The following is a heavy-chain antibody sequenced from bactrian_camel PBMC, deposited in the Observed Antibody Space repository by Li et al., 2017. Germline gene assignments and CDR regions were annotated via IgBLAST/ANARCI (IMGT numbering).Heavy chain of an antibody. CDR1: GFTFSSYD. Sequence: DVQLVESGGGLVQPGGSLRLSCAASGFTFSSYDMSWVRQAPGKGLEWVSAIYAGGGITTYGDSVKGRFTISRDNAKNSVYLQMNSLEPEDTAVYYCVSAWAGWADFEYWGQGTQVTVS. CDR2: IYAGGGIT. J-gene: IGHJ4*01. V-gene: IGHV3S40*01. CDR3: VSAWAGWADFEY. D-gene: IGHD5*01.